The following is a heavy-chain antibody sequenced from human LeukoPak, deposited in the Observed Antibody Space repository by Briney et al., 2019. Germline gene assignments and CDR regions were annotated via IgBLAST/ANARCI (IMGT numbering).Heavy chain of an antibody. CDR3: AREGEDSYAFNYFDY. CDR1: GGSVSSGSYY. J-gene: IGHJ4*02. D-gene: IGHD5-18*01. CDR2: IYYSGST. Sequence: SETLSLTCTVSGGSVSSGSYYWSWIRQPPGKGLEWIGYIYYSGSTNYNPSLKSRVTISVDTSKNQFSLKLSSVPAADTAVYYCAREGEDSYAFNYFDYWGQGTLVTVSS. V-gene: IGHV4-61*01.